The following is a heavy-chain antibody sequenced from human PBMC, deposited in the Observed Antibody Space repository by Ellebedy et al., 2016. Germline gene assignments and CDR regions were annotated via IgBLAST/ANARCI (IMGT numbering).Heavy chain of an antibody. Sequence: GGSLRLSXAASGFTFSSYAMSWVRQAPGKGLEWVSTISGSGGSAAYYADSVKGRFTISRDNSKNTLYLQMNSLRAEDTAVYYCATHYYDSSGYSKYYYYYGMDVWGQGTTVTVSS. J-gene: IGHJ6*02. CDR2: ISGSGGSAA. CDR1: GFTFSSYA. CDR3: ATHYYDSSGYSKYYYYYGMDV. D-gene: IGHD3-22*01. V-gene: IGHV3-23*01.